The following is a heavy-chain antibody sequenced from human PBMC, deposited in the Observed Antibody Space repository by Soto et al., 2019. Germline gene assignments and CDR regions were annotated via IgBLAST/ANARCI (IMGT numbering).Heavy chain of an antibody. J-gene: IGHJ1*01. V-gene: IGHV4-61*08. CDR3: ARVAGSRQPVENYLVY. D-gene: IGHD1-1*01. CDR2: IYYSGST. Sequence: PSETLSLTCTVSGGSISSGDYYWSWIRQPPGKGLEWIGYIYYSGSTNSNPSLWSRVTMSVDTSKNQFSLNLNSVTAADTAVYFCARVAGSRQPVENYLVYWAQGTLVTVSS. CDR1: GGSISSGDYY.